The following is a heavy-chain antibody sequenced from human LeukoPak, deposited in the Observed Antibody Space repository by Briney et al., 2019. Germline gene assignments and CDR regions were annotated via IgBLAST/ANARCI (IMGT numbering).Heavy chain of an antibody. CDR1: GFTFSAYA. CDR2: ISGSGGIT. Sequence: GGSLRLSCAASGFTFSAYAISWVRQAPGKGPEWVSAISGSGGITYYADSVKGRFTISRGNSKNTLYLQMNSLRAEDTAVYYCAKHDPRRVVITNWFDPWGQGTLVTVSS. J-gene: IGHJ5*02. D-gene: IGHD3-22*01. CDR3: AKHDPRRVVITNWFDP. V-gene: IGHV3-23*01.